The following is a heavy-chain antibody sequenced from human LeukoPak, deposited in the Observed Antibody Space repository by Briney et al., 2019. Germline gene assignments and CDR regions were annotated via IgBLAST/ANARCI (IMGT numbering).Heavy chain of an antibody. Sequence: ASAKVSCKASGYTFASYGISWVRQAPGQGLEWMGGIIPIFGTANYAQKFQGRVTITADESTSTAYMELSSLRSEDTAVYYCAGGERVTGTEGYWGQETLVTVSS. D-gene: IGHD1-20*01. CDR2: IIPIFGTA. V-gene: IGHV1-69*13. CDR3: AGGERVTGTEGY. CDR1: GYTFASYG. J-gene: IGHJ4*02.